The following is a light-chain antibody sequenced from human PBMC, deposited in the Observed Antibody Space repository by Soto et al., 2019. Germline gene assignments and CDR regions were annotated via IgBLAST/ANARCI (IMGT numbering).Light chain of an antibody. CDR2: AAS. CDR1: QSISSW. Sequence: DIQMTQSHSTLSASVVDRVTITCRASQSISSWLAWYQQKPGKAPKLLIYAASTLQSGVPSRFSGSGSGTDFTLTISCLQSEDFATYYCQQYYSYPWTFGQGTKVDIK. V-gene: IGKV1-5*01. J-gene: IGKJ1*01. CDR3: QQYYSYPWT.